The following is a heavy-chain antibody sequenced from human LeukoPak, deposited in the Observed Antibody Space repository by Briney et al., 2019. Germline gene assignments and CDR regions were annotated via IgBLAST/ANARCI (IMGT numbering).Heavy chain of an antibody. J-gene: IGHJ4*02. CDR2: INSDGSIT. D-gene: IGHD3-10*01. Sequence: GGPLRLSCAASGFTLRNYWMHWVRHAPGKGLVWVSRINSDGSITNYADSVKGRFTISRDNAKNTPYLQMNSLRAEDTAVYYCARGPMVRTILFDYWGQGTLVTVSS. CDR1: GFTLRNYW. V-gene: IGHV3-74*01. CDR3: ARGPMVRTILFDY.